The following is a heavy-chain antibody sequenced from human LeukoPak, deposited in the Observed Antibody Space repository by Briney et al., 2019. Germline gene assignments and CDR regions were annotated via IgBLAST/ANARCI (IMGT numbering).Heavy chain of an antibody. J-gene: IGHJ4*02. CDR3: ARAYGELSSPDY. D-gene: IGHD3-10*01. CDR1: GYTFTSYG. Sequence: RASVKVSCKASGYTFTSYGISWVRQAPGQELEWMGWISAYNGDTYYAQNLQGRVTMTRDTSKSTAYMELRSLRSDDTAMYYCARAYGELSSPDYWGQGTLVTVSS. V-gene: IGHV1-18*01. CDR2: ISAYNGDT.